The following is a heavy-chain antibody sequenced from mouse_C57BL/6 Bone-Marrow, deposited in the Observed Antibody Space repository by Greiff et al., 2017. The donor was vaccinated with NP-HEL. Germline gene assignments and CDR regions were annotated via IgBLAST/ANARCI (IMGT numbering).Heavy chain of an antibody. CDR2: IDPETGGT. CDR3: TRGYSNPFAY. Sequence: VQLQQSGAELVRPGASVTLSCKASGYTFTDYEMHWVKQTPVHGLEWIGAIDPETGGTAYNQKFTGKAILTADKSSSTAYMELRSLTSEDSAVYYCTRGYSNPFAYWGQGTLVTVSA. CDR1: GYTFTDYE. D-gene: IGHD2-5*01. V-gene: IGHV1-15*01. J-gene: IGHJ3*01.